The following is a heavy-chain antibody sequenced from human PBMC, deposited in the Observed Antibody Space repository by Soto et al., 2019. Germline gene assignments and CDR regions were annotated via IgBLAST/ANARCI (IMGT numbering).Heavy chain of an antibody. V-gene: IGHV3-48*03. CDR3: ARARKWNFAVNNDY. D-gene: IGHD1-7*01. J-gene: IGHJ4*02. CDR2: ISSSGSTI. Sequence: GGSLRLSCAASGFTFSSYEMNWVRQAPGKGLEWVSYISSSGSTIYYADSVKGRFTISRDNAKNSLYLKMNSLRAADTAGYNCARARKWNFAVNNDYWGQGTLVTVSS. CDR1: GFTFSSYE.